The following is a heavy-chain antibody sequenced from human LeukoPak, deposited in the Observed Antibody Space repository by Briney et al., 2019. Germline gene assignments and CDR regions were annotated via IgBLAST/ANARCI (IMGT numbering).Heavy chain of an antibody. V-gene: IGHV1-2*02. CDR1: GYTFTGYY. Sequence: ASVKVSCKASGYTFTGYYMHWVRQAPGQGLEWMGWISPNSGGTNYAQKFQGRVTMTRDTSISTAYMELSRLRSDDTAVYYCARDGESMVWKFDYWGQGTLVTVSS. D-gene: IGHD3-10*01. J-gene: IGHJ4*02. CDR2: ISPNSGGT. CDR3: ARDGESMVWKFDY.